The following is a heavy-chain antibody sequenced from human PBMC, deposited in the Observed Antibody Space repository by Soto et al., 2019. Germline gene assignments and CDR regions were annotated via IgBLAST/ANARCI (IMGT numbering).Heavy chain of an antibody. J-gene: IGHJ5*01. V-gene: IGHV1-3*04. CDR1: GYTFTSYA. CDR3: ARESYSSSDNWFDS. Sequence: ASVKVSCKASGYTFTSYAIHWVRQAPGQRLEWMGWINTVDGNTKCSQNFQGRVTITRDTSASTAYLGLSSLRSEDTAVYYCARESYSSSDNWFDSWGQGTLVTVSS. D-gene: IGHD6-13*01. CDR2: INTVDGNT.